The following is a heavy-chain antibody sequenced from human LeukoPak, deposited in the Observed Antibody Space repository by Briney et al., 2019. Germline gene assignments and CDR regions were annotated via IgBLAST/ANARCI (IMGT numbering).Heavy chain of an antibody. CDR3: ARGLRERGPFDY. CDR2: INHSGST. Sequence: SETLSLTCAVYGGSFSDYYWSWIRQPPGKGLEWIGEINHSGSTNYNPSLKSRVTISVDTSKNQFSLKLSSVTAADTAVYYCARGLRERGPFDYWGQGTLVTVSS. J-gene: IGHJ4*02. D-gene: IGHD5-12*01. CDR1: GGSFSDYY. V-gene: IGHV4-34*01.